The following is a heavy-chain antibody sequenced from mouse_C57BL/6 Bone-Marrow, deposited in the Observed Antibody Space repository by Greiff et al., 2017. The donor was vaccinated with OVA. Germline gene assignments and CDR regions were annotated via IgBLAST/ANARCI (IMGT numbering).Heavy chain of an antibody. Sequence: EVKVEESGGGLVQPGGSMKLSCAASGFTFSDAWMDWVRQSPEKGLEWVAEIRNKANNHATYYAESVKGRFTISRDDSKSSVYLQMNSLRAEDTGIDYCTGDSSGYEAMDYWGQGTSVTVSS. V-gene: IGHV6-6*01. CDR1: GFTFSDAW. D-gene: IGHD3-2*02. J-gene: IGHJ4*01. CDR3: TGDSSGYEAMDY. CDR2: IRNKANNHAT.